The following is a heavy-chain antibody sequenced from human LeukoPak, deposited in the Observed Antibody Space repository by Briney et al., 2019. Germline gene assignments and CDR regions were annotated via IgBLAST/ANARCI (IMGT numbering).Heavy chain of an antibody. Sequence: PSETLSLTCTVSGGSITSGGYYWSWIRQPPGKGLEWIGYIHLSGDTYSNPSLKSRATVSMDRSRNQFSLNLSSVTAADTAVYYCARLIAADPQLDCWGQGTLVTVSS. CDR1: GGSITSGGYY. J-gene: IGHJ4*02. D-gene: IGHD6-13*01. V-gene: IGHV4-30-2*01. CDR3: ARLIAADPQLDC. CDR2: IHLSGDT.